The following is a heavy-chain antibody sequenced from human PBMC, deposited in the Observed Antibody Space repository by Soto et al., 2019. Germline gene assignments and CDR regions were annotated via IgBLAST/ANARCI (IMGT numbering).Heavy chain of an antibody. V-gene: IGHV3-23*01. CDR1: GVSLGSYA. D-gene: IGHD6-6*01. CDR3: AKPLNMAPRPTVFDY. J-gene: IGHJ4*02. CDR2: VSGIDDST. Sequence: GGSLRLSCAASGVSLGSYAMSWVRQAPGKGLEWVAAVSGIDDSTNYAGSVKGRFTIARDNSKNTLYLQMNSLRVEDTAVYYCAKPLNMAPRPTVFDYWGQGTLVTVSS.